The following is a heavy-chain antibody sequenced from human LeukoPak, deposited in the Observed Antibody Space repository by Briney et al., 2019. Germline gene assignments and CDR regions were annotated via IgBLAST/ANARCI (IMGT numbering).Heavy chain of an antibody. CDR2: INPNSGGT. Sequence: ASVKVSCKASGYTFTGYYMHWVRQAPGQGLEWMGRINPNSGGTNYAQKFQGRVTMTRDTSISTAYMELSRLRSGDTAVYYCASQFIAAAEWENWFDPWGQGTLVTVSS. J-gene: IGHJ5*02. CDR3: ASQFIAAAEWENWFDP. V-gene: IGHV1-2*06. D-gene: IGHD6-13*01. CDR1: GYTFTGYY.